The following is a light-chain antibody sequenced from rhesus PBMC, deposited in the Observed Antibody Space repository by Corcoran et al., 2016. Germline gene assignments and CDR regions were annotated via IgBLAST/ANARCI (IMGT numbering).Light chain of an antibody. Sequence: DIQMTQSPSSLSASVGDTVTITCRASQSISSWLDWSQQKPGKAPKLLSFKASSLQSGVPSRFSGSGSGTDFTLTISSLQPEDFATYYCLHYSSSPYSFGQGTQVEIK. J-gene: IGKJ2*01. CDR1: QSISSW. V-gene: IGKV1-22*01. CDR2: KAS. CDR3: LHYSSSPYS.